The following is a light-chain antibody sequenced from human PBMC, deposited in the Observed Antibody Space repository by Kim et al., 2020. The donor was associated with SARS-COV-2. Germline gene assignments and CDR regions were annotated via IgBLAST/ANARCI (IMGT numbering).Light chain of an antibody. CDR1: QTIATF. Sequence: EVVLTQSPATLSVSPGERATLSCRASQTIATFLAWYQQKPGQAPRLLIYNASNRATGIPARFTGGGYGTDFTLTISSLEPDDFAVYYCQQRSRWPWTFGQGTKVDIK. CDR2: NAS. CDR3: QQRSRWPWT. J-gene: IGKJ1*01. V-gene: IGKV3-11*01.